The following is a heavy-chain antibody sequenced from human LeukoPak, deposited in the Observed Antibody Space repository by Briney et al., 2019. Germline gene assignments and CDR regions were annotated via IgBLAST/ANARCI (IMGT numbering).Heavy chain of an antibody. CDR1: GGSISSYY. J-gene: IGHJ3*02. D-gene: IGHD3-22*01. CDR2: IYYSGST. CDR3: ARVPSYYDSSGPDDAFDI. Sequence: SETLSLTCTVSGGSISSYYWSWIRQPPGKGLEWIGYIYYSGSTNYNPSLKSRVTISVDTSKNQFSLKLSSVTAADTAVYYCARVPSYYDSSGPDDAFDIWGQGTMVTVSS. V-gene: IGHV4-59*01.